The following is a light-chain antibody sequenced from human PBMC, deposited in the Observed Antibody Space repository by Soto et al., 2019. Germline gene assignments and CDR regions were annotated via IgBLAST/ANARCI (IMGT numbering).Light chain of an antibody. CDR3: QQSYDVRLS. J-gene: IGKJ4*01. CDR1: QSLSSR. CDR2: GAS. Sequence: DIHMTQSPSTLSASVGDRVTITCRASQSLSSRLAWYQQKPGKAPELLIHGASTLQSGVPSRFSGGGSGTEFTLTISSLQPEDFATYYCQQSYDVRLSFGGGTKV. V-gene: IGKV1-5*01.